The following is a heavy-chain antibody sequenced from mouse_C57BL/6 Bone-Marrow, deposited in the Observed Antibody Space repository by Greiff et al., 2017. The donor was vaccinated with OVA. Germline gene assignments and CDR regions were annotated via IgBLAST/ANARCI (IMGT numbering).Heavy chain of an antibody. CDR1: GYTFTSYG. V-gene: IGHV1-81*01. CDR2: IYPRSGNT. Sequence: QVQLQQSGAELARPGASVKLSCKASGYTFTSYGISWVKQRTGQGLEWIGEIYPRSGNTYYTEKFKGKATLTADKSSSTAYVELRSLTSEDSAVYCCARARYDPTVLSTGGDYWGQGTTLTVSS. D-gene: IGHD1-1*01. CDR3: ARARYDPTVLSTGGDY. J-gene: IGHJ2*01.